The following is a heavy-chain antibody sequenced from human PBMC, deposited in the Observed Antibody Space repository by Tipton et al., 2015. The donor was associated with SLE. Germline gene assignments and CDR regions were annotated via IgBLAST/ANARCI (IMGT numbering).Heavy chain of an antibody. CDR3: ARPTMTMVTSYSDY. Sequence: QLVQSGAEVKKPGESLKISCKGSGYTFTSYWIGWVRQMSGKGLEWMGIIYPGDSDTRYSPSFQGQVTISVDRSIDTAYLQWSSLKASDTAMYYCARPTMTMVTSYSDYWGQGTLVTVSS. D-gene: IGHD4-17*01. V-gene: IGHV5-51*03. CDR2: IYPGDSDT. J-gene: IGHJ4*02. CDR1: GYTFTSYW.